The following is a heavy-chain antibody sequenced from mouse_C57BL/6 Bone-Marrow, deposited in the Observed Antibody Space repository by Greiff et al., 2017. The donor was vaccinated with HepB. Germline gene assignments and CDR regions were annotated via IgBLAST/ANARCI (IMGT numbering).Heavy chain of an antibody. CDR2: ISDGGSYT. J-gene: IGHJ2*01. CDR3: ARDPGDYGDYFDY. D-gene: IGHD2-4*01. V-gene: IGHV5-4*01. CDR1: GFTFSSYA. Sequence: EVMLVESGGGLVKPGGSLKLSCAASGFTFSSYAMSWVRQTPEKRLEWVATISDGGSYTYYPDNVKGRFTISRDNAKNNLYLQMSHLKSEDTAMYYCARDPGDYGDYFDYWGQGTTLTVSS.